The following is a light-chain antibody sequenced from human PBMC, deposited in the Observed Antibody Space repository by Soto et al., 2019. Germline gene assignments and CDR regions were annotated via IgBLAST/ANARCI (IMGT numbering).Light chain of an antibody. V-gene: IGKV3-20*01. Sequence: ALTQYPGTLSVSPWDRATLSCRASQRVSSSYLAWYQQKTGQAPRILIYGESSRATGIPDRLSGSGSGTDLNLTISRLEPEDFAVYYCQKYYSTPPTCGGGTKVEI. CDR1: QRVSSSY. CDR3: QKYYSTPPT. CDR2: GES. J-gene: IGKJ4*01.